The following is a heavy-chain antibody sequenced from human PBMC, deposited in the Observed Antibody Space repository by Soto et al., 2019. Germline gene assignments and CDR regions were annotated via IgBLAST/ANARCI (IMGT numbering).Heavy chain of an antibody. D-gene: IGHD5-12*01. V-gene: IGHV1-18*01. CDR2: ISAYNGNT. CDR1: GYTFTSYG. Sequence: QVQLVQSGAEVKKPGASVKVSCKASGYTFTSYGISWVRQAPAQGLERMGWISAYNGNTNYAQKLQGRVTMTTDTAKCTAYMELRSLRSDDTAVYYCVVHHTEASEDIVDTITGHYYCYGMDVWGQGTTVTVSS. CDR3: VVHHTEASEDIVDTITGHYYCYGMDV. J-gene: IGHJ6*02.